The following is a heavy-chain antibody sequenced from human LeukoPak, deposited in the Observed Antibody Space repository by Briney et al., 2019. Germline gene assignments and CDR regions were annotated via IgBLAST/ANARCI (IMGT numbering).Heavy chain of an antibody. CDR2: INHSEIT. CDR1: GGSFSGYY. Sequence: SETLSLTCAVYGGSFSGYYWSWIRQPPGKGLEWIGEINHSEITNYNPPLKSRVTLSVDTSKNQFSLKLSSVTAADTAVYYCARSTNYDFWSGYYQEFDPWGQGTLVTVSS. CDR3: ARSTNYDFWSGYYQEFDP. D-gene: IGHD3-3*01. V-gene: IGHV4-34*01. J-gene: IGHJ5*02.